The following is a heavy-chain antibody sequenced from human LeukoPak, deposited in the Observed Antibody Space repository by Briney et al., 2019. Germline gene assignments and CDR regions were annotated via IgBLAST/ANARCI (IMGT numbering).Heavy chain of an antibody. Sequence: SETLSLTCTVSGGSISSSSYYWGWIRQPPGKGLEWIGSIYYSGSTYYNPSLKSRVTISVDTSKNQFSLKLSSVTAADTAVYYCARAIIIAVAGTLWFDPWGQGTLVTVSS. V-gene: IGHV4-39*07. CDR2: IYYSGST. J-gene: IGHJ5*02. CDR1: GGSISSSSYY. CDR3: ARAIIIAVAGTLWFDP. D-gene: IGHD6-19*01.